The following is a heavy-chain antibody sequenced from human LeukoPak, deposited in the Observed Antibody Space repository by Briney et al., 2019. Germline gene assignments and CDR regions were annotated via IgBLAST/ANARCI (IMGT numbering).Heavy chain of an antibody. CDR3: ARVSLNSSPAPEIYFDY. Sequence: GASVKVSCKASGYTFSNYAMNWVRQAPGQGLEWMGWINTNTGNPTYAQGFTGRFVFSLDTSVSTAYLQISSLKAEDTAVYYCARVSLNSSPAPEIYFDYWGQGTLVTVSS. CDR1: GYTFSNYA. CDR2: INTNTGNP. D-gene: IGHD3-22*01. J-gene: IGHJ4*02. V-gene: IGHV7-4-1*02.